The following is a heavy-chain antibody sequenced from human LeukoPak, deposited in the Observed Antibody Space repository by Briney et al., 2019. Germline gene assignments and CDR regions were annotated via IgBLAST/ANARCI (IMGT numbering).Heavy chain of an antibody. V-gene: IGHV1-46*01. J-gene: IGHJ4*02. CDR1: GYTFTSHY. CDR2: INPSGSST. D-gene: IGHD2-21*02. CDR3: ARGRVTAIFDY. Sequence: ASVKVSCKASGYTFTSHYMHWVRQAPGQGLEWMGLINPSGSSTLYAQKFQGRVTMTRDMSTTTDYMELSSLRSEDTAVYYCARGRVTAIFDYWGQGTLVTVSS.